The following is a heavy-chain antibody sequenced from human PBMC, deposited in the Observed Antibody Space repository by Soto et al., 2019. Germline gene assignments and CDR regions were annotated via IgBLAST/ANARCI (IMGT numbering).Heavy chain of an antibody. CDR1: GGSISSYY. D-gene: IGHD3-10*01. CDR2: IYYSGST. CDR3: ARELFGRSVWFDP. J-gene: IGHJ5*02. V-gene: IGHV4-59*01. Sequence: KTSETLSLTCTVSGGSISSYYWSWIRQPPGKGLEWIGYIYYSGSTNYNPSLKSRVTISVDTSKNQFSLKLSSVTAADTAVYYCARELFGRSVWFDPWGQGTLVTSPQ.